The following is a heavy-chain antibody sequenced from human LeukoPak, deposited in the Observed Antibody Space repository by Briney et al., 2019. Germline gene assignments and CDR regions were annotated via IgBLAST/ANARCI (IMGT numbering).Heavy chain of an antibody. CDR1: GXSISSYY. CDR2: IYXSGGT. Sequence: TSETLSLTCTVSGXSISSYYWNWIRQPPGKGLEWIGYIYXSGGTNYNPSLKSRVTISVDTSKNQFSLKLSSVTAADTAVYYCARGADSSGYYSIFYFDYWGQGTLVTVSS. CDR3: ARGADSSGYYSIFYFDY. V-gene: IGHV4-59*01. D-gene: IGHD3-22*01. J-gene: IGHJ4*02.